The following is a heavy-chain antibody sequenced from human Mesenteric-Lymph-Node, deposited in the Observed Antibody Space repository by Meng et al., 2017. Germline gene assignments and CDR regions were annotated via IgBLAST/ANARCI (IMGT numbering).Heavy chain of an antibody. V-gene: IGHV4-30-4*01. D-gene: IGHD3-22*01. CDR1: GGPISSGDYF. Sequence: SDHGPVNPSSPPPLPRTVSGGPISSGDYFWSWIRQPPGKGLELIGHIYYSGSTSYNPSLKSRVTISVDTSKNQFSLKLSSVTAADTAVYYCARGYYDSSGYGYWYFDLWGRGTLVTVSS. CDR2: IYYSGST. J-gene: IGHJ2*01. CDR3: ARGYYDSSGYGYWYFDL.